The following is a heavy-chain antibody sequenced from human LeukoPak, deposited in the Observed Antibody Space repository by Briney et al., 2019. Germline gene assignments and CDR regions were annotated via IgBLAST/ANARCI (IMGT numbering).Heavy chain of an antibody. CDR1: GFSFSTAD. CDR2: LSGGGAAT. CDR3: ARGLVEAKIRHYFHY. V-gene: IGHV3-23*01. Sequence: GGSLRLSCAASGFSFSTADMSWGGQAPGKGLEWVSSLSGGGAATSYADSVKGRFTISRDNSKNTPFLQMNSLRDEDTAIYYCARGLVEAKIRHYFHYWGQGTLLTVSS. J-gene: IGHJ4*02. D-gene: IGHD2-15*01.